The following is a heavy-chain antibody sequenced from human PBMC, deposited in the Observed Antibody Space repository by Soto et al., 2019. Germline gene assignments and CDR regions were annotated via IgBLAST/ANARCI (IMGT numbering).Heavy chain of an antibody. D-gene: IGHD3-3*01. CDR3: ARDHTSLRFLEWLRPAGRNYYYGMDV. CDR2: IWYDGSNK. CDR1: GFTFSSYG. V-gene: IGHV3-33*01. J-gene: IGHJ6*02. Sequence: GGSLRLSCAASGFTFSSYGMHWVRQAPGKGLEWVAVIWYDGSNKYYADSVKGRFTISRDNSKNTLYLQINSLRAEDTAVYYCARDHTSLRFLEWLRPAGRNYYYGMDVWGQGTTVTVSS.